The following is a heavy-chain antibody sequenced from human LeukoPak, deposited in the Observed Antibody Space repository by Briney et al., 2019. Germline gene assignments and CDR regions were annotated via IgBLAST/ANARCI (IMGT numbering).Heavy chain of an antibody. D-gene: IGHD6-19*01. CDR2: IYYSGST. CDR1: GGSVSSGSYY. Sequence: SETLSLTCTVSGGSVSSGSYYWSWIRQPPGKGLEWIGYIYYSGSTNYNPSLKSRVTISVDTSKNQFSLKLSSVTAADTAVYYCARGEAVADYWGQGTLVTVSS. CDR3: ARGEAVADY. J-gene: IGHJ4*02. V-gene: IGHV4-61*01.